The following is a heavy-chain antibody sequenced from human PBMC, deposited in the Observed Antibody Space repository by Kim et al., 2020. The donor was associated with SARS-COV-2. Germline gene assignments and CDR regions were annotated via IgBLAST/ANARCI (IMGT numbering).Heavy chain of an antibody. D-gene: IGHD2-2*01. Sequence: GGSLRLSCAASGFTFSNYGMHWVRQAPGKGLEWVAVIWFDEKSEYYADSVRGRFTISRDNSKDTVYLQMNSLRAEDTAVYYCARALYYSTADAFDIWGQG. CDR1: GFTFSNYG. CDR3: ARALYYSTADAFDI. J-gene: IGHJ3*02. V-gene: IGHV3-33*01. CDR2: IWFDEKSE.